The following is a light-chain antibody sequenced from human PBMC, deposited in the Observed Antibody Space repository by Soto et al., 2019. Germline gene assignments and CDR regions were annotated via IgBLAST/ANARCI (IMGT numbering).Light chain of an antibody. J-gene: IGKJ5*01. CDR1: QSVSSN. CDR3: QQYLISVT. CDR2: GAS. Sequence: IVITQPPATLALSLVEGANSSCRASQSVSSNLAWYQQKPGQAPRLLIYGASNRATGIPERFSGSGSGTDFTLTISRLEPQDSAMYYCQQYLISVTFGQGTRLEIK. V-gene: IGKV3D-15*01.